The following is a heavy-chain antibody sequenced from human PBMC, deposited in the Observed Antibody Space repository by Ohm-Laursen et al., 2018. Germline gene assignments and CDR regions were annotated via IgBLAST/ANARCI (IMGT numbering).Heavy chain of an antibody. CDR1: GFTFDDYA. J-gene: IGHJ4*01. Sequence: SLRLSCTASGFTFDDYAMHWVRQAPGRGLVWVSAITDGGGSTYYADSVKGRFTISRDNSKNTLYLQMNSLGADDTAVYYCAKGFDCWG. CDR2: ITDGGGST. CDR3: AKGFDC. V-gene: IGHV3-23*01.